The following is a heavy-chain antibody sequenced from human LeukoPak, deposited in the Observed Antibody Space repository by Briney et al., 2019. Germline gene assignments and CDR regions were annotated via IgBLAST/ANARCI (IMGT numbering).Heavy chain of an antibody. CDR3: AKLSGSSGSPSNWFDA. J-gene: IGHJ5*02. D-gene: IGHD3-10*01. CDR2: ISRTSSYI. Sequence: PGGSLRLSCAAAGFSFSTYSMNWVRQTPGKGLEWVSSISRTSSYIYYADSVKGRFTLSRDNGKNSLYLQMNSLRAEDTAVYYCAKLSGSSGSPSNWFDAWGQGTLVTVSS. V-gene: IGHV3-21*01. CDR1: GFSFSTYS.